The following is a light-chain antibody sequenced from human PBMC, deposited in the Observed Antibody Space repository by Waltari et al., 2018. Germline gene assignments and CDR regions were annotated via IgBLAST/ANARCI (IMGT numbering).Light chain of an antibody. CDR2: VTRDGSH. CDR3: QTWGIGMRV. Sequence: VVTQLPSASASVGDSVKLSCALSSGHSNYAIAWLQKQPEKGPRFLMKVTRDGSHTKGDGISDRFSGSSSGPERYLTSANVQSEDEADYYCQTWGIGMRVLGRGTRLTVL. J-gene: IGLJ2*01. CDR1: SGHSNYA. V-gene: IGLV4-69*01.